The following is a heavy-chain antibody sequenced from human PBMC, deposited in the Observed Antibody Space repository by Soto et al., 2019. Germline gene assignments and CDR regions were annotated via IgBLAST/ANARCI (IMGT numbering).Heavy chain of an antibody. Sequence: PSETLSLTCTVSGDSISNYYWSWIRQPPGKGLEWIGYIYYSGTTNYNPSLKSRVTISVDTSKNQFSLKLSSVTAADTAVYFCARRLHYDIDSWGQGILVTVSS. CDR2: IYYSGTT. D-gene: IGHD3-9*01. CDR1: GDSISNYY. V-gene: IGHV4-59*08. CDR3: ARRLHYDIDS. J-gene: IGHJ5*01.